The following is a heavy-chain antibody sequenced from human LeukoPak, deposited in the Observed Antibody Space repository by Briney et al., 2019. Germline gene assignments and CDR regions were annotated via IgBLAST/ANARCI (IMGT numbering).Heavy chain of an antibody. J-gene: IGHJ4*02. V-gene: IGHV4-39*07. CDR1: GGSISSSSYY. CDR2: IYYSGST. CDR3: ARGHASYYYGSGSYPLGVDY. D-gene: IGHD3-10*01. Sequence: PSETLSLTCTVSGGSISSSSYYWGWIRQPPGKGLEWIGSIYYSGSTYYNPSLKSRVTISVDTSKNQFSLKLSSVTAADTAAYYCARGHASYYYGSGSYPLGVDYWGQGTLVTVSS.